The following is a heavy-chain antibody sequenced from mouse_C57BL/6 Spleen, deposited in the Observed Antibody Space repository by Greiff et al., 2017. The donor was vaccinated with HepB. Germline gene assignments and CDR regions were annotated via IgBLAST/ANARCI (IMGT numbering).Heavy chain of an antibody. Sequence: QVQLQQPGAELVMPGASVKLSCKASGYTFTSYWMHWVKQRPGQGLEWIGEIDPSDSYTNYNQKFKGKSTLTVDKSSSTAYMQLSSLTSEDSAVYYCARRGGGDYDDAMDYWGQGTSVTVSS. CDR2: IDPSDSYT. V-gene: IGHV1-69*01. CDR1: GYTFTSYW. J-gene: IGHJ4*01. CDR3: ARRGGGDYDDAMDY. D-gene: IGHD2-4*01.